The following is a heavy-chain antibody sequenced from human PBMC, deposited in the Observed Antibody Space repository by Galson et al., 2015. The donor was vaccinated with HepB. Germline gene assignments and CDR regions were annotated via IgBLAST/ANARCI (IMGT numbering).Heavy chain of an antibody. CDR2: IKSKTDGGTT. J-gene: IGHJ3*02. CDR1: GFTFSNAW. V-gene: IGHV3-15*01. D-gene: IGHD1-26*01. Sequence: SLRLSCAASGFTFSNAWMSWVRQAPGKGLEWVGRIKSKTDGGTTDYAAPVKGRFTISRDDSKNTLSLQMNSLKTEDTAVYYCAAYSGTYPGAFDIWGQGTMVTVSS. CDR3: AAYSGTYPGAFDI.